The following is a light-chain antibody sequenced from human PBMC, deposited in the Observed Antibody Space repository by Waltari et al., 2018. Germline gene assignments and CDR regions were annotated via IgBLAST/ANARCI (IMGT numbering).Light chain of an antibody. V-gene: IGKV2-30*01. Sequence: DAVMTQSPLSLPVTLGQPASISCRSSQSLVFIDGNIYLNWFQQRPGQSPRCLIYKVSNRDSGVPDRFSGSGSGTDFTLKISRVEAEDVGGVYYCMQATHWPYTFGQGTKLEIK. CDR3: MQATHWPYT. J-gene: IGKJ2*01. CDR2: KVS. CDR1: QSLVFIDGNIY.